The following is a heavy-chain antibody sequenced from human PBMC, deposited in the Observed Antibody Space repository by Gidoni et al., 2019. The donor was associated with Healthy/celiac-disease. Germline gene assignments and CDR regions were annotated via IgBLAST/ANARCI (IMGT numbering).Heavy chain of an antibody. CDR3: AEGAYGDYVWASYFVYFDY. J-gene: IGHJ4*02. V-gene: IGHV3-30*18. D-gene: IGHD3-16*01. Sequence: QLLLLESSGSVLHLGTSLTLSCSVPRVPCQRHGMHWVRQAPGKGLEWLGVISYDGSNKYYADSVKGRFTISRDNSKNALYLQMNSMRAEYTAVYYCAEGAYGDYVWASYFVYFDYWGQGTLVTVSS. CDR2: ISYDGSNK. CDR1: RVPCQRHG.